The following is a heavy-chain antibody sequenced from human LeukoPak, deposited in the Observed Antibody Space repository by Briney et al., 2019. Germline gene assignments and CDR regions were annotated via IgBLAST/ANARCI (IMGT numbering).Heavy chain of an antibody. D-gene: IGHD6-13*01. V-gene: IGHV4-4*07. CDR1: GGSISSYY. CDR3: ARDVAAGTGAQYFDY. Sequence: SETLSLTCTVSGGSISSYYWSWIRQPAGKGLEWIGRIYTSGSTNYNPSLKSRVTISVDTSKNQFSLKLSSVTAADTAVYYCARDVAAGTGAQYFDYWGQGTLVTVSS. CDR2: IYTSGST. J-gene: IGHJ4*02.